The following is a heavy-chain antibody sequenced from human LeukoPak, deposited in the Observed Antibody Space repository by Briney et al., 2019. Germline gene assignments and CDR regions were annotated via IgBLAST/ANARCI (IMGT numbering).Heavy chain of an antibody. J-gene: IGHJ6*02. V-gene: IGHV3-74*01. Sequence: PGRSLRLSCAASGFTLSGYWMHWVRHAPGKGLVWVSHVDAHGGGRTYADSVKGRFTISRDNDKKTMYLQMSSLRAEDTPVYYCVRGPSFYYYYYDMDVWGQGTTVTVSS. CDR3: VRGPSFYYYYYDMDV. D-gene: IGHD6-6*01. CDR2: VDAHGGGR. CDR1: GFTLSGYW.